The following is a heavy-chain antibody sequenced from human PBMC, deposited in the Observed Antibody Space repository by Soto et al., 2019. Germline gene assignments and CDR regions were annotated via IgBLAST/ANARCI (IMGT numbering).Heavy chain of an antibody. V-gene: IGHV1-69*19. CDR3: AREVQVHTPAFVY. Sequence: QVQLVQSGAEMKKPGSSVKVSCQSSGGTFNTYAMYWVRQAPGQGPEWMGDISPMFGAANYAPKFQGRVTITADESTGTSYMQLSSLTSEDTALYSCAREVQVHTPAFVYWGQGTLVTVSS. CDR2: ISPMFGAA. CDR1: GGTFNTYA. D-gene: IGHD3-10*01. J-gene: IGHJ4*02.